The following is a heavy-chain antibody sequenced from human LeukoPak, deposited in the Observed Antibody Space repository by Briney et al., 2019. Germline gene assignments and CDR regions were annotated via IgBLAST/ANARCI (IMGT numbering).Heavy chain of an antibody. J-gene: IGHJ5*02. CDR3: ARDATVASSPNWFDP. CDR2: ITRGSSTR. V-gene: IGHV3-48*01. CDR1: GFRFSSYS. Sequence: GGSLRLSCAASGFRFSSYSMHWVRQAPGKGLDWVSSITRGSSTRYYADSVKGRFTISRDEGKTSLYLHMNSLRVDDTAVYFCARDATVASSPNWFDPWGQGTLVTVSS. D-gene: IGHD6-19*01.